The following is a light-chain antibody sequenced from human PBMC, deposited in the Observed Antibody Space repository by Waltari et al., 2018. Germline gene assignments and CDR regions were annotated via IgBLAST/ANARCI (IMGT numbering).Light chain of an antibody. CDR1: SGSISSTSY. CDR2: KTN. CDR3: LLCIGSGIWV. Sequence: QTVVTHETSLSLSPGGTVTLTCPLSSGSISSTSYASWYPQTPGQAPRSLVYKTNSRSPGVPDRFSGSALRNTAALTFTGAGAEDKSDYHCLLCIGSGIWVFGGGTKLTGL. J-gene: IGLJ3*02. V-gene: IGLV8-61*01.